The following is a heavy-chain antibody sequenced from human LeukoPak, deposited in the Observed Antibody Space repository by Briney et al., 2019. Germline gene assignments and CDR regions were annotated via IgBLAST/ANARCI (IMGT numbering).Heavy chain of an antibody. CDR2: IYHGGST. V-gene: IGHV4-4*02. CDR1: GGSISSGNW. Sequence: PSGTLSLTCAVSGGSISSGNWWSWVRQPPGKGLEWIGEIYHGGSTNNSPSLESRVTISVDKSKNQFSLKLSSVTAADTAVYYCARGPPFYGSRRQLDYWGQGTLVTVSS. CDR3: ARGPPFYGSRRQLDY. J-gene: IGHJ4*02. D-gene: IGHD3-10*01.